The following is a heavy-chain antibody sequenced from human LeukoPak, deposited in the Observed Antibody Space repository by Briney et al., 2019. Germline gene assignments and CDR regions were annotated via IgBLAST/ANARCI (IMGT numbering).Heavy chain of an antibody. D-gene: IGHD5-12*01. Sequence: GGSLRLSCAAAGFTFTNHWMQWVRQAPGKGLVWVSRIKNDGSSTGYADSVKGRFTISRDNAKNTLYLQMNSLRVEDTAIYYSARVTSGGYAGHYFYYMDVWGRGTTVAVSS. J-gene: IGHJ6*03. V-gene: IGHV3-74*01. CDR1: GFTFTNHW. CDR3: ARVTSGGYAGHYFYYMDV. CDR2: IKNDGSST.